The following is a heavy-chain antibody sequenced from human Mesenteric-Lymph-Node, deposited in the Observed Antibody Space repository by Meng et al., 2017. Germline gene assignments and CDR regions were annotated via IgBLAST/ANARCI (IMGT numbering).Heavy chain of an antibody. CDR1: GFTFSSYS. CDR3: AKGFGSCGRGGCYSEHYFDY. J-gene: IGHJ4*02. D-gene: IGHD2-15*01. CDR2: ISSSSSYI. V-gene: IGHV3-21*04. Sequence: GESLKISCAASGFTFSSYSMNWVRQAPGKGLEWVSSISSSSSYIYYADSVKGRFTISRDNAKNSLYLQMNSLRAEDTAVYYCAKGFGSCGRGGCYSEHYFDYWGQGVLVTVSS.